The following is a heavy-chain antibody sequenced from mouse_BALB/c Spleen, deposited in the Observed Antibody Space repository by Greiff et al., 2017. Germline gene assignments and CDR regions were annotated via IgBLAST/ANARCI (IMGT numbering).Heavy chain of an antibody. V-gene: IGHV1-80*01. CDR2: IYPGDGDT. D-gene: IGHD2-14*01. J-gene: IGHJ1*01. CDR1: GYAFSSYW. Sequence: VKLMESGAELVRPGSSVKISCKASGYAFSSYWMNWVKQRPGQGLEWIGQIYPGDGDTNYNGKFKGKATLTADKSSSTAYMQLSSLTSEDSAVYFCARESYRYHWYFDVWGAGTTVTVSS. CDR3: ARESYRYHWYFDV.